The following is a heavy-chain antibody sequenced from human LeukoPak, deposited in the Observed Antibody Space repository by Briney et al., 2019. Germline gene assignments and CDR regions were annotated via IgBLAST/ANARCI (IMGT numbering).Heavy chain of an antibody. CDR3: ARVGPYGRNYYGMDV. D-gene: IGHD2-8*01. V-gene: IGHV1-2*02. J-gene: IGHJ6*02. CDR2: INPNSGGT. Sequence: ASVKVSCKASGYTFTGYYMHWVRQAPGQGLEWMGWINPNSGGTNYAQKFQGRVTMTRDTSISTAYMELSRLRSDDTAVYYCARVGPYGRNYYGMDVWGQGTTVTVSS. CDR1: GYTFTGYY.